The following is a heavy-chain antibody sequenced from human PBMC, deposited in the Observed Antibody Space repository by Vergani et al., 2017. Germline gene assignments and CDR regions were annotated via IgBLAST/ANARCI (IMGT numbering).Heavy chain of an antibody. CDR2: INPSGGST. CDR3: ARSSGYYSYYFDF. D-gene: IGHD3-22*01. J-gene: IGHJ4*02. CDR1: GYTFTNYY. Sequence: QVLLVQSGAEVKKPGASVRVSCKTSGYTFTNYYIHWVRQAPGQGLEWMGIINPSGGSTTYAQQFQGRLTMTRDTSTSTVYMELSSLRSEDTAVYYCARSSGYYSYYFDFWGQGTLVTVSS. V-gene: IGHV1-46*01.